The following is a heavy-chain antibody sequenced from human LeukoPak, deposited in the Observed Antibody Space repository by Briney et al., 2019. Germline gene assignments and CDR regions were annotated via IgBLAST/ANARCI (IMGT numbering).Heavy chain of an antibody. CDR2: IYHSGST. J-gene: IGHJ4*02. Sequence: SETLSLTCTVSGYSISSGYYWGWIRQPPGKGLEWIGSIYHSGSTYYNPSLKSRVTISVDTSKNQFSLKLSSVTAADTAVYYCARDPLTGVGTPEYWGQGTLVTVSS. CDR3: ARDPLTGVGTPEY. CDR1: GYSISSGYY. V-gene: IGHV4-38-2*02. D-gene: IGHD7-27*01.